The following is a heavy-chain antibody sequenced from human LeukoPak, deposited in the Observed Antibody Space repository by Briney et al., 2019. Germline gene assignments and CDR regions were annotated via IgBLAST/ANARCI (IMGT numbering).Heavy chain of an antibody. Sequence: GGSLRLSCAASGFTFDDYAMHWVRQAPGKGLEWVSGISWNSGSIGYADSVKGRLTISRDNAKNSLYLQMNSLRAEDTALYYCAKGRDKYQLLSKNWFDPWGQGTLVTVSS. CDR3: AKGRDKYQLLSKNWFDP. V-gene: IGHV3-9*01. CDR2: ISWNSGSI. CDR1: GFTFDDYA. D-gene: IGHD2-2*01. J-gene: IGHJ5*02.